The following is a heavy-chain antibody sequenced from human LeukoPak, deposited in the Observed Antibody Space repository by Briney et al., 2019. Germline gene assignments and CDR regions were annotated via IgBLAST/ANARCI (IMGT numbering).Heavy chain of an antibody. J-gene: IGHJ4*02. CDR1: GGSISRYY. V-gene: IGHV4-59*01. CDR3: AKGSELRYFGWRIDS. CDR2: IYYSGST. D-gene: IGHD3-9*01. Sequence: PSETLSLTCTVSGGSISRYYWSWIRQPPGKGLEWIGYIYYSGSTNYNPSLKSRVTISIGTSKNQFSLKLTSVTAADTAAYYCAKGSELRYFGWRIDSWGQGTLVTVSS.